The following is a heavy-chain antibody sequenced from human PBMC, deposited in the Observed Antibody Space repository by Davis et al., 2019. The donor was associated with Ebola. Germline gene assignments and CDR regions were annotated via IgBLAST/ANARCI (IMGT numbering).Heavy chain of an antibody. V-gene: IGHV3-48*02. CDR2: ISLSSSTI. D-gene: IGHD3-3*01. CDR1: GGSVSSGSYY. J-gene: IGHJ6*04. CDR3: AKSGLSFGVVKYHYGMDV. Sequence: ETLSLTCTVSGGSVSSGSYYWSWVRQAPGKGLEWVAYISLSSSTIYYADSVKGRFTISRDNAKNSLYLQMNSLRDEDTAVYYCAKSGLSFGVVKYHYGMDVWGKGTTVTVSS.